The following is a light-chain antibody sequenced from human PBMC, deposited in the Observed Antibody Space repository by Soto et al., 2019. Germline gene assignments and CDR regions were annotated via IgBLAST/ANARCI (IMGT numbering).Light chain of an antibody. J-gene: IGKJ1*01. CDR1: QSISSW. CDR2: KAS. V-gene: IGKV1-5*03. CDR3: QQYNGYFSWM. Sequence: DIQMTQSPSTLSASVGDRVTITCRASQSISSWLAWYQQKPGKAPKLLIYKASSLQSGVPSRFSGSGSGTEFTLTISSLQPDDFATYYCQQYNGYFSWMFGQGTTVEIK.